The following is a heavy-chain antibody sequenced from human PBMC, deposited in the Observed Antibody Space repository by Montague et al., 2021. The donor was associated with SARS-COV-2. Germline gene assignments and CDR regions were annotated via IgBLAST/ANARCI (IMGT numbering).Heavy chain of an antibody. D-gene: IGHD3/OR15-3a*01. J-gene: IGHJ6*02. CDR2: FYYSGST. Sequence: NLSLTCTVSGGSLSSGGYYWSWIRQLPGKGLEWLGYFYYSGSTYYNPSLKSRVFISADMSKNQFFLNLTSVTAADAAVYYCAGDLGRTGYYYGLDVWGQGTTVTVSS. CDR3: AGDLGRTGYYYGLDV. CDR1: GGSLSSGGYY. V-gene: IGHV4-31*03.